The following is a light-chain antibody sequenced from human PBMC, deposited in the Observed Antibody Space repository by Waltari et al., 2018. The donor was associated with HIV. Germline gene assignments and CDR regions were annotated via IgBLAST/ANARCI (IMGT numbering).Light chain of an antibody. J-gene: IGLJ2*01. V-gene: IGLV1-44*01. CDR3: AAWDDSLNGEVV. CDR1: NSNIGSNI. Sequence: QSVLTQPPSASGTPGQRVTISCSGRNSNIGSNIVNWYQQLPGTAPKLLIYGNTPRPSGFPDRFSGSKSGTSSSLAISGLQSEDEADYYCAAWDDSLNGEVVFGGGTKLTVL. CDR2: GNT.